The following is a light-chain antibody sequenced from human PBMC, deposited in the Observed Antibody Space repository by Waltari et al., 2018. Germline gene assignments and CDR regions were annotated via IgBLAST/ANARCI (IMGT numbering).Light chain of an antibody. CDR1: NSNIGSNY. CDR3: AAWDDSLSFWV. CDR2: RNP. Sequence: QSVLTQSPSASGAPGQSVTISCSGSNSNIGSNYVYWYQQLPGTAPKVLNYRNPQRPPWVPERFSCSYADTSASLAISGLRSDHEADYYCAAWDDSLSFWVFGERTKLTVL. J-gene: IGLJ3*02. V-gene: IGLV1-47*01.